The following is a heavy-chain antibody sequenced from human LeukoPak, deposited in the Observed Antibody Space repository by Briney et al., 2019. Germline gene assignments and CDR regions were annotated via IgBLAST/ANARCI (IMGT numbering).Heavy chain of an antibody. J-gene: IGHJ6*02. D-gene: IGHD2-2*01. CDR3: ARDAGHQLSRRNYYAMDV. CDR1: GGSISSSTYY. CDR2: IYYGGST. V-gene: IGHV4-39*07. Sequence: PSETLSLTCTVSGGSISSSTYYWGWIRQPPGKGLEWIGSIYYGGSTYYNSSLKSRVTISVDISKNQSSLKVSSVTAADTAVYYCARDAGHQLSRRNYYAMDVWGQGTTVTVSS.